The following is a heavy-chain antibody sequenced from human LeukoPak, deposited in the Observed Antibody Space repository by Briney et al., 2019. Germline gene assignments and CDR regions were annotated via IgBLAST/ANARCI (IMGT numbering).Heavy chain of an antibody. CDR3: ARGLAAADNY. D-gene: IGHD6-13*01. J-gene: IGHJ4*02. Sequence: SDTLSLTCAVSGYSITSSSWWGWIRQPPGKGLEWIGYIYYSGSTYYNPSLKSRVTISVDTSKNQFSLKLSSVTAADTAVYYCARGLAAADNYWGQGTLVTVSS. CDR2: IYYSGST. CDR1: GYSITSSSW. V-gene: IGHV4-28*03.